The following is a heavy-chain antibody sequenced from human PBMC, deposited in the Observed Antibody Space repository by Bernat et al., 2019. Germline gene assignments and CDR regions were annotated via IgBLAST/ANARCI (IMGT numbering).Heavy chain of an antibody. CDR1: GFNLSSYS. Sequence: EVQLVESGGGLVKPGGSLRLSCAASGFNLSSYSMNWVRQAPGKGLEWVSSISSRSSYIYYTDSVKGRFTISRDNAKNSLYLQMNSLGAEDTAVYYCARVLREPFSSSVRYYFDYWGQGSLVTVSS. D-gene: IGHD6-6*01. J-gene: IGHJ4*02. V-gene: IGHV3-21*01. CDR3: ARVLREPFSSSVRYYFDY. CDR2: ISSRSSYI.